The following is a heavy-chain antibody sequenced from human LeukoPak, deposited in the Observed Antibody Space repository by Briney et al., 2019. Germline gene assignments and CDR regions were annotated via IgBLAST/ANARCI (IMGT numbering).Heavy chain of an antibody. J-gene: IGHJ6*03. CDR3: ARHSGYSSSWYYYYMDV. V-gene: IGHV4-39*01. Sequence: PSETLSLTCTVSGGSISSSSYYWGWIRQPPGKGLEWIGSIYYSGSTYYNPSLKSRVTISVDTSKNQFSLKLSSVTAADTAVYYCARHSGYSSSWYYYYMDVWGKGTTVTVSS. D-gene: IGHD6-13*01. CDR1: GGSISSSSYY. CDR2: IYYSGST.